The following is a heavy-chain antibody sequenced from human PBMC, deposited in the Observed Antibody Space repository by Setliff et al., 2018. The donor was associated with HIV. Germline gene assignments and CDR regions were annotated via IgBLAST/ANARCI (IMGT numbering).Heavy chain of an antibody. CDR1: GASISSQY. Sequence: PSETLSLTCIVSGASISSQYWSWIRQPAGEGLEYIGRVHSTGTTIYNPSLKSRVTMSVDTSKNQLSLKLSSVTAADTAVYYCARGSKGGFFDYWGQGTLVTVSS. D-gene: IGHD3-16*01. V-gene: IGHV4-4*07. J-gene: IGHJ4*02. CDR3: ARGSKGGFFDY. CDR2: VHSTGTT.